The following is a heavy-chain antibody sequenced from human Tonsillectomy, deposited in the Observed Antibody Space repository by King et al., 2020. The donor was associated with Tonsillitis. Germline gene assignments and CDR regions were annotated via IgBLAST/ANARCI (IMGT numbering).Heavy chain of an antibody. J-gene: IGHJ4*01. CDR1: GDTFTSYL. Sequence: QLVQSGAEVKKPGASVKVSCKASGDTFTSYLIHWVRQAPGRRLEWMGWINAGYGNTKYSQTFQGTVTITRDTSASTAYMELSSLRSEDTAVYYCAKGMTGYTPFDYWGHGTLVTVSS. D-gene: IGHD3-9*01. CDR2: INAGYGNT. CDR3: AKGMTGYTPFDY. V-gene: IGHV1-3*01.